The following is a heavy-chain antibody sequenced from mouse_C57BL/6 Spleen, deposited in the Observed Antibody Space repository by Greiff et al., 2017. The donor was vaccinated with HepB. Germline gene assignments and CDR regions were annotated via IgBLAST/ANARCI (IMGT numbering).Heavy chain of an antibody. CDR3: TRALITTVVATPYFDY. CDR2: IYPGNSDT. J-gene: IGHJ2*01. V-gene: IGHV1-5*01. Sequence: VQLQQSGTVLARPGASVKMSCKTSGYTFTSYWMHWVKQRPGQGLEWIGAIYPGNSDTSYNQKFKGKAKLTAVTSASTAYMELSSLTNEDSAVYYCTRALITTVVATPYFDYWGQGTTLTVSS. CDR1: GYTFTSYW. D-gene: IGHD1-1*01.